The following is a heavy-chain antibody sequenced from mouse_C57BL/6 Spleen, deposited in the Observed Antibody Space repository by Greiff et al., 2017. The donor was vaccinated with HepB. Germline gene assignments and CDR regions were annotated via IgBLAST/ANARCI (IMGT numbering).Heavy chain of an antibody. CDR2: ISDGGSYT. V-gene: IGHV5-4*01. CDR1: GFTFSSYA. CDR3: AREGNPDY. Sequence: EVKLEESGGGLVKPGGSLKLSCAASGFTFSSYAMSWVRQTPEKRLEWVATISDGGSYTYYPDNVKGRFTISRDNAKNNLYLQMSHLKSEDTAMYYCAREGNPDYWGQGTTLTVSS. J-gene: IGHJ2*01. D-gene: IGHD2-1*01.